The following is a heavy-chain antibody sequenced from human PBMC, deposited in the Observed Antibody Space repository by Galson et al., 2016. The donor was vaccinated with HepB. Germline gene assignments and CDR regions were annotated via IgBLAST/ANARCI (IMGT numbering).Heavy chain of an antibody. V-gene: IGHV3-30*18. Sequence: SLRLSCAASGFTFRSYGMHWVRQAPGKGLEWVAVISYDGSNTYYADSVKGRFTISRDNSKNTLYLQMNSLRADDTAVYYCAKARGGGGFDYWGQGTLVTVSS. CDR1: GFTFRSYG. J-gene: IGHJ4*02. CDR2: ISYDGSNT. D-gene: IGHD3-16*01. CDR3: AKARGGGGFDY.